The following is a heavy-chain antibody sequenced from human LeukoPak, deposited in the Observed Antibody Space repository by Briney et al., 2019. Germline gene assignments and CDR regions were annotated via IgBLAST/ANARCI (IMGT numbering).Heavy chain of an antibody. CDR3: AKGGSPRY. Sequence: GGSLTLSCAASGLTFSSYAMSWVRQAPGKGLGWVSTISGSGDSTYYADSVKGRFTISRDNSKNTLYLQMNSLRAKDTAVYYCAKGGSPRYWGQGTLVTVSS. D-gene: IGHD2-15*01. CDR2: ISGSGDST. V-gene: IGHV3-23*01. J-gene: IGHJ4*02. CDR1: GLTFSSYA.